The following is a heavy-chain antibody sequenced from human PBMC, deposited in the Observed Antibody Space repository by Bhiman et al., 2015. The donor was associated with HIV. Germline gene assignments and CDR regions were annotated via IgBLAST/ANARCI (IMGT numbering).Heavy chain of an antibody. CDR2: ISWNSDNI. CDR3: SRDPLGAQYSAI. CDR1: GFTFDDYA. J-gene: IGHJ3*02. V-gene: IGHV3-9*01. D-gene: IGHD2/OR15-2a*01. Sequence: EVQLVESGGGLVQPGRSLRLSCAASGFTFDDYAMHWVRQAPGKGLEWVSGISWNSDNIGYADSVKGRFTISRDNAKNSLYLQMNSLRAEDTAVYYCSRDPLGAQYSAIWGQGTMVTVSS.